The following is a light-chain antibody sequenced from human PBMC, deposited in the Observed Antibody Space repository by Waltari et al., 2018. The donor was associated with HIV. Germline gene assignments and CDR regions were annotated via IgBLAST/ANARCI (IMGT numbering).Light chain of an antibody. CDR3: QQRGNWPPIT. V-gene: IGKV3-11*01. Sequence: EIVLTHSPVTLSLSPVDRAILYCRASQSVSDSLAWYPQKPGKAPRLLIDDASHRATGIPARFSGGGSGTDFTLTISNVEPEDFAVYYCQQRGNWPPITFGQGTRLEIK. J-gene: IGKJ5*01. CDR2: DAS. CDR1: QSVSDS.